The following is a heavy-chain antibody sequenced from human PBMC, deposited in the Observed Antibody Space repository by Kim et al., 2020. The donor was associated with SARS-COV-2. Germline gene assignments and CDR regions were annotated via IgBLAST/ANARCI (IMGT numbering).Heavy chain of an antibody. CDR3: ARVSSTVTAKIDY. D-gene: IGHD4-17*01. Sequence: NPSLTMRVTISADTSKNQCSLSLESVTAADSAVYYCARVSSTVTAKIDYWGQGTLVTVSS. J-gene: IGHJ4*02. V-gene: IGHV4-31*02.